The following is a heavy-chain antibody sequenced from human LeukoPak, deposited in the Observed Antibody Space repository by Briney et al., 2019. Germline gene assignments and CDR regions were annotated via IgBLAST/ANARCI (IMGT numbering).Heavy chain of an antibody. V-gene: IGHV3-23*01. J-gene: IGHJ4*02. CDR3: ARASRGHDY. Sequence: GGSLRLSCSASGFSFSSYTMTWVRQAPGKGPEWVSIISGGGDTTFYTDSVKGRFTISRDNSKNTLYLQMNSLRVEDTAVYYCARASRGHDYWGQGTLVTVSS. CDR1: GFSFSSYT. CDR2: ISGGGDTT. D-gene: IGHD3-10*01.